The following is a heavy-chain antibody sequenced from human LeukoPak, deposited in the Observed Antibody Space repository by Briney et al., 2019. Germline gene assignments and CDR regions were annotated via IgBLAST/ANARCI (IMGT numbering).Heavy chain of an antibody. J-gene: IGHJ4*02. Sequence: GASVKVSCKASGYTFTGYYMHWVRQAPGQELEWMGWINPNSGGTNYAQKFQGRVTMTRDTSISTAYMELSRLRSDDTAVYYCATEGGWSPTDYGDNVYWGQGTLVTVSS. CDR2: INPNSGGT. D-gene: IGHD4-17*01. CDR1: GYTFTGYY. V-gene: IGHV1-2*02. CDR3: ATEGGWSPTDYGDNVY.